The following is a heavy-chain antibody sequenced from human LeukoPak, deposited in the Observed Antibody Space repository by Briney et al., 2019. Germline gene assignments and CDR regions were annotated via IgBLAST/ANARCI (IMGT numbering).Heavy chain of an antibody. D-gene: IGHD6-19*01. J-gene: IGHJ6*02. CDR1: GYTFTSYD. Sequence: ASVKVSCKASGYTFTSYDINWVRQATGQGLEWMGWMNPNSGNTGYAQKFQGRVTMTRNTSISTAYMELSSLRSEDTAVYYCARVGSSGWYYYYYGRDVWGQGTTVTVSS. V-gene: IGHV1-8*01. CDR2: MNPNSGNT. CDR3: ARVGSSGWYYYYYGRDV.